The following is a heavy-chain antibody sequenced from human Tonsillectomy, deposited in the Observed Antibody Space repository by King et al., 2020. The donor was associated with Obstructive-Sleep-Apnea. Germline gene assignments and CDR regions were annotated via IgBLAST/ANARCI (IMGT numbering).Heavy chain of an antibody. CDR1: GFTFSGYA. Sequence: VQLVESGGGVVQPGRSLRLSCAASGFTFSGYAMHWVRQAPGKGLEWVAVISDDGSNKYYADSVKGRFTISRDNFKNTLSLQMNSLRAEDTALYYCAGEYYDILTGFSYYYYGMDVWGQGTTVTVSS. V-gene: IGHV3-30-3*01. J-gene: IGHJ6*02. D-gene: IGHD3-9*01. CDR2: ISDDGSNK. CDR3: AGEYYDILTGFSYYYYGMDV.